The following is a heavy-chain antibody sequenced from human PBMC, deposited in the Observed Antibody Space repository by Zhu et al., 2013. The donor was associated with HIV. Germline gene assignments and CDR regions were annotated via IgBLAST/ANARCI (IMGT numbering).Heavy chain of an antibody. CDR3: ARDPSTKYYTDV. D-gene: IGHD5-12*01. J-gene: IGHJ6*03. CDR2: MDPTSRGT. CDR1: GYTFTTYY. Sequence: QVQLVQSGAEVKKPGASVKVSCKASGYTFTTYYIHWVRQAPGQGFEWMSWMDPTSRGTKIAQKFQGRVTMTRDTSISTAYMELSSLRSDDTAVYYCARDPSTKYYTDVWGKGTTVIVSS. V-gene: IGHV1-2*02.